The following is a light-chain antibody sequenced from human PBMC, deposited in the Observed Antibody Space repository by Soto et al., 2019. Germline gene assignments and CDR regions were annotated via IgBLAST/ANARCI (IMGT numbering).Light chain of an antibody. J-gene: IGLJ2*01. CDR1: SSDVGGYNY. CDR3: SSYTSRSTWV. CDR2: EVS. V-gene: IGLV2-14*01. Sequence: QSVLTQPASVSESPGQSITISCTGTSSDVGGYNYVSWYQQHPGKAPKLMIYEVSSRPSEVSNRFSGSKSGNTAALTISGLQAEDEADYYCSSYTSRSTWVFGGGTQLTVL.